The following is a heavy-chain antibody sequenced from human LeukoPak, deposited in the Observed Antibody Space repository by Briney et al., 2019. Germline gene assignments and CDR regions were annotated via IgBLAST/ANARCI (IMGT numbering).Heavy chain of an antibody. J-gene: IGHJ4*02. CDR3: AKERDRYGSVKYYGYFDC. V-gene: IGHV3-23*01. Sequence: GGSLRLSCAASGFTFISYAMSWVRQTSGKGLEWVSAISGSGDSTYYRDSVKGRFTISREHSKNTLYVQMSSLRAEDTAVYYCAKERDRYGSVKYYGYFDCWGQGTLVTVSS. D-gene: IGHD3-10*01. CDR1: GFTFISYA. CDR2: ISGSGDST.